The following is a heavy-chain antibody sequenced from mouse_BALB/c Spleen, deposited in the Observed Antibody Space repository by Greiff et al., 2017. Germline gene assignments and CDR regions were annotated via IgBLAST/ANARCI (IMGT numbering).Heavy chain of an antibody. CDR2: IYPGNSDT. J-gene: IGHJ2*01. CDR3: TRSDYDYDGGYYFDY. Sequence: EVQLQESGTVLARPGASVKMSCKASGYSFTSYWMHWVKQRPGQGLEWIGAIYPGNSDTSYNQKFKGKAKLTAVTSASTAYMELSSLTNEDSAVYYCTRSDYDYDGGYYFDYWGQGTTLTVSS. CDR1: GYSFTSYW. V-gene: IGHV1-5*01. D-gene: IGHD2-4*01.